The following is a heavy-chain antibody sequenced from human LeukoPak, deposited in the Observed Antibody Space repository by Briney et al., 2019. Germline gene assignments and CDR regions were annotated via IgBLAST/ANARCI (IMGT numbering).Heavy chain of an antibody. Sequence: SQTLSLTCTVSGGSISSGDYYWSWIRQPPGKGLEWIGYIYYSGSAYYNPSLKSRVTISVDTSKSQFSLKLSSVTAADTAVYYCARDRRILTGYYNDYWYFDLWGRGTLVTVSS. D-gene: IGHD3-9*01. J-gene: IGHJ2*01. CDR3: ARDRRILTGYYNDYWYFDL. CDR1: GGSISSGDYY. V-gene: IGHV4-30-4*01. CDR2: IYYSGSA.